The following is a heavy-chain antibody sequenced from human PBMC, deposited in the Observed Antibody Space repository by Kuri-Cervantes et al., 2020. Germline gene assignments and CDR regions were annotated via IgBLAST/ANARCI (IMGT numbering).Heavy chain of an antibody. CDR3: ASVSVIYWYFDL. V-gene: IGHV3-48*01. CDR2: ISSSSSTI. CDR1: GFTFSSCS. Sequence: GGSLRLSCAASGFTFSSCSMNWVRQAPGKGLEWVSYISSSSSTIYYADSVKGRFTISRDNAKNSLYLQMNSLRPEDTAVYYCASVSVIYWYFDLWGRGTLVTVSS. J-gene: IGHJ2*01. D-gene: IGHD2-21*01.